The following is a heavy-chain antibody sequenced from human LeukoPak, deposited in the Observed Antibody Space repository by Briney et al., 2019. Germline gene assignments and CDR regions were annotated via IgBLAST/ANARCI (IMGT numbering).Heavy chain of an antibody. Sequence: GGSLRLSCAASGFTFSSYSMNWVRQAPGKGLEWVSSISSSSSYIYYADSVKGRFTISRDNAKNSLYLQMNSLRAEDTAVYYCARDSSVDTAPGVLKNWFDPWGQGTLVTVSS. CDR2: ISSSSSYI. J-gene: IGHJ5*02. CDR3: ARDSSVDTAPGVLKNWFDP. V-gene: IGHV3-21*01. D-gene: IGHD5-18*01. CDR1: GFTFSSYS.